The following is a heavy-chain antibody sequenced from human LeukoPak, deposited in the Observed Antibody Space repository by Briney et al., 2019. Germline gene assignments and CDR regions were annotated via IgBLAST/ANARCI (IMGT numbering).Heavy chain of an antibody. CDR2: ISGGGSSA. V-gene: IGHV3-23*01. Sequence: GGALRLSCAASGLTFRRHAMSWVRQAPGKGLEWVSVISGGGSSARYADSAEGRFTIFRDNPRNTLYLQMDSLRVEDTAVYYCAAHDASGSYSTYDSWGQGTLVTVAS. CDR3: AAHDASGSYSTYDS. J-gene: IGHJ4*02. CDR1: GLTFRRHA. D-gene: IGHD3-10*01.